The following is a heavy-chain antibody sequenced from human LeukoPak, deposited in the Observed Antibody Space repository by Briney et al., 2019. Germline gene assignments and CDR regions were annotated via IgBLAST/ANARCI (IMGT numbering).Heavy chain of an antibody. D-gene: IGHD3-10*01. CDR2: INPNSGGI. Sequence: ASVKVSCKASGYTFTAHYMHWVRQAPGQGLEWMGWINPNSGGINYEQKFQGRVTMTRDTSISTAYMELSRLTSDDTAVYYCAREAANMVRGVMGKWGQGTLVTVSS. CDR3: AREAANMVRGVMGK. CDR1: GYTFTAHY. J-gene: IGHJ4*02. V-gene: IGHV1-2*02.